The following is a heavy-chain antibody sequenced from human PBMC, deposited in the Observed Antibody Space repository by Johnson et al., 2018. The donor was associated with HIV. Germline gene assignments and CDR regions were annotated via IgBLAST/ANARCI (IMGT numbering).Heavy chain of an antibody. V-gene: IGHV3-30*19. CDR3: ASGDDYGSGTYHGAFDI. J-gene: IGHJ3*02. Sequence: QMQLVESGGGLVQPGRSLRLSCAASGFTFSSYGMHWVRQAPGKGLEWVAVISYDGSNKYYADSVKGRFTISRDNAKNSLYLQMHSLRAEDTAVYYCASGDDYGSGTYHGAFDIWGQGTMVTVSS. D-gene: IGHD3-10*01. CDR1: GFTFSSYG. CDR2: ISYDGSNK.